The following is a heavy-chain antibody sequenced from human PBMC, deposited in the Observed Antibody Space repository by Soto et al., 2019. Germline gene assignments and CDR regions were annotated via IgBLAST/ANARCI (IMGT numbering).Heavy chain of an antibody. J-gene: IGHJ4*02. CDR2: ISAYNGNT. V-gene: IGHV1-18*01. CDR1: GYTFTSYG. CDR3: ARDYPPGYCSGGSCHMYY. D-gene: IGHD2-15*01. Sequence: QVQLVQSGTEVKKPGASVKVSCKASGYTFTSYGISWVRQAPGQGREWMGWISAYNGNTNYAQKLQGRVTMTTDTSTSTAYMELRSLSSDDTALYYCARDYPPGYCSGGSCHMYYWGQGTLVTVSS.